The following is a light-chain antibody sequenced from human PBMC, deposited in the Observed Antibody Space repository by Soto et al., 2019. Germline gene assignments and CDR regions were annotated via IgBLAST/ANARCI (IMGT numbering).Light chain of an antibody. J-gene: IGKJ4*01. CDR1: QGISSF. Sequence: IHLTPTPSSPSPSLGDRVPITCRASQGISSFLAWYQQKPGKAPKLLIYAASSLQSGVPSRFSGSGFGTDFTLTITSLQPEDFATYYCQQVESYPSTFGGGTKVDIK. CDR2: AAS. V-gene: IGKV1-9*01. CDR3: QQVESYPST.